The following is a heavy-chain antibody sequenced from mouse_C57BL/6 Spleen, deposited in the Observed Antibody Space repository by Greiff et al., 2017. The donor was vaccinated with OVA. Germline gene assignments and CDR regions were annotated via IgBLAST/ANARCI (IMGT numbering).Heavy chain of an antibody. Sequence: EVQLQESGPELVKPGASVKMSCTASGYNFNDYYMNWVKQRTGQGLEWIGRIDPEDGDTNYAPKFKGKATITADTSSSTAYLQLSSLTSEDTAVYYCASGANLYDFDYWGQGTTLTVSS. CDR1: GYNFNDYY. CDR3: ASGANLYDFDY. J-gene: IGHJ2*01. CDR2: IDPEDGDT. D-gene: IGHD4-1*01. V-gene: IGHV14-2*01.